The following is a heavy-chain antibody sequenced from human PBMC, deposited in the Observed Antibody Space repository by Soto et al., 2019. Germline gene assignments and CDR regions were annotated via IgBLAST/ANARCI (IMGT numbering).Heavy chain of an antibody. CDR3: AREERFSHWLDP. CDR1: GGSISSLGYY. Sequence: PLETLSLTCAVSGGSISSLGYYWSWIRQDPGKGLEWIGHIFHSGNMDYNPSLQSRVTMSVDTSKNQFSLKLSSVTAADTAVYYCAREERFSHWLDPWGQGTLVTVSS. CDR2: IFHSGNM. V-gene: IGHV4-31*11. J-gene: IGHJ5*02.